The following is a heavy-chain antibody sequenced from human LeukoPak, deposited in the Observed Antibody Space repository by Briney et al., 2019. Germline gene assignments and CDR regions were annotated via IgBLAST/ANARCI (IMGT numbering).Heavy chain of an antibody. CDR3: ASARLGSGLEGAFDI. V-gene: IGHV4-59*02. D-gene: IGHD6-25*01. Sequence: ASETLSLTCTVSGGSVSSYFWSWIRQPPGKGLEWIGYIYYSGSTNYNPSLKSRVTISVDTSKNQFSLKLSSVTAADTAVHYCASARLGSGLEGAFDIWGQGTMVTVSS. CDR2: IYYSGST. J-gene: IGHJ3*02. CDR1: GGSVSSYF.